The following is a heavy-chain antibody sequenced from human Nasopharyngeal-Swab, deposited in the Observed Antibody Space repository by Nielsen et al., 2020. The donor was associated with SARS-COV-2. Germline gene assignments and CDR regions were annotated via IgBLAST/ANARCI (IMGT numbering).Heavy chain of an antibody. Sequence: GESLKISCATSGFIFSDSAMHWVRPASGKGLEWVGRIRSKTNNYATAYGASVKGRFTISRDDSNNMAYLQMNSLKSEDTAVYYCARKYDSSGHQFDWGQGTLVTVSS. V-gene: IGHV3-73*01. D-gene: IGHD3-22*01. CDR3: ARKYDSSGHQFD. J-gene: IGHJ4*02. CDR2: IRSKTNNYAT. CDR1: GFIFSDSA.